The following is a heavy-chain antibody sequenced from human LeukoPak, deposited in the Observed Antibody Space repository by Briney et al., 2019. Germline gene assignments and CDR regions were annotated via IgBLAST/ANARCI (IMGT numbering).Heavy chain of an antibody. D-gene: IGHD2-15*01. CDR3: ARDVIARNYYYYMDV. V-gene: IGHV3-7*01. CDR2: IKEDGSEK. Sequence: GGSLRLSCAASGFIFSSYWMSWVRQAPGKGLEWGAKIKEDGSEKDYVDSVKGRFTISRDNAKNSLYLQMNSLRAEDTAVYYCARDVIARNYYYYMDVWGKGTTVTVSS. CDR1: GFIFSSYW. J-gene: IGHJ6*03.